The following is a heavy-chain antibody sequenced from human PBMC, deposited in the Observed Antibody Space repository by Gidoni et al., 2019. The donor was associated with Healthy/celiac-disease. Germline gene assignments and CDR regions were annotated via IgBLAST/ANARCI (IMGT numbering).Heavy chain of an antibody. J-gene: IGHJ6*02. CDR2: ISSSSSYR. CDR1: GFTFSSYS. CDR3: ARDPSIAEYYYYGMDV. Sequence: EVQLVESGGGLVKPGGSLRLSCAASGFTFSSYSMNWVRQAPGKGLEWVSSISSSSSYRYYADSVKGRFNISRDNAKNSLYLQMNSLRAEDTAVYYCARDPSIAEYYYYGMDVWGQGTTVTVSS. D-gene: IGHD6-6*01. V-gene: IGHV3-21*01.